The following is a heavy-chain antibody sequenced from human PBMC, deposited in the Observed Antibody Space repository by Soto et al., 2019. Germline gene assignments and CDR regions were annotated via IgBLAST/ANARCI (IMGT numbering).Heavy chain of an antibody. Sequence: EVHLVESGGGLVQPGGSLRLSCAASGFTFSDYEMNWVRQAPGKGLEWVSYISLSGTTIHYADSVQGRFTISRDNAKNSVYLQMNSLRVEDTAIYYCATEGGFAWFYPWGQGTLVTVSS. J-gene: IGHJ5*02. CDR3: ATEGGFAWFYP. V-gene: IGHV3-48*03. CDR1: GFTFSDYE. CDR2: ISLSGTTI.